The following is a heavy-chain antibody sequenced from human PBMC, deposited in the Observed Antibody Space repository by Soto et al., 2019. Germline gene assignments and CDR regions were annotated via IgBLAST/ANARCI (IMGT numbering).Heavy chain of an antibody. CDR1: GDSVSSNSAA. Sequence: SQTLSLTCAISGDSVSSNSAAWNWIRQSPSRGLEWLGRTYYRSKWYNDYAVSVKSRITINPDTSKNQFSLQLNSVTPEDTAVYYCAREDIVVVPAATQDYYYYYGMDVWGQGTTVTVSS. CDR2: TYYRSKWYN. CDR3: AREDIVVVPAATQDYYYYYGMDV. V-gene: IGHV6-1*01. D-gene: IGHD2-2*01. J-gene: IGHJ6*02.